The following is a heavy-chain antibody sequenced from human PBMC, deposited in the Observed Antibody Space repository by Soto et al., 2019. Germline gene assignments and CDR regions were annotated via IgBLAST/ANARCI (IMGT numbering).Heavy chain of an antibody. D-gene: IGHD1-1*01. V-gene: IGHV1-2*04. CDR3: ARGYNWNDGRGNAFDI. Sequence: GASVKVSCKASGYTFTGYYMHWVRQAPGQGLEWMGWINPNSGGTNYAQKFQGWVTMTRDTSISTAYMELSRLRSDDTAVYYCARGYNWNDGRGNAFDIWGQGTMVTVSS. CDR1: GYTFTGYY. J-gene: IGHJ3*02. CDR2: INPNSGGT.